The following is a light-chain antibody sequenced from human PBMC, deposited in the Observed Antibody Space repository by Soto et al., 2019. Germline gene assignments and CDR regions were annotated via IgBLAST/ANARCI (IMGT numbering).Light chain of an antibody. J-gene: IGKJ4*01. Sequence: EIVLTQSPGTLSVSPGESVALFCRASQSVSSNLAWYQQKPGQPPRLLMHGTFSRAPGVPDRFIGSGFGTDFTLTISRLVPEDFAVYYCQQYGNLLPVTFGGGTTVEV. CDR2: GTF. CDR1: QSVSSN. V-gene: IGKV3-20*01. CDR3: QQYGNLLPVT.